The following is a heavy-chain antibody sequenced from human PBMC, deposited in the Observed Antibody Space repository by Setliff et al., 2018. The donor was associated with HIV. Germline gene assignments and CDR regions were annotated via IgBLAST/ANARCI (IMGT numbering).Heavy chain of an antibody. CDR3: ARLNDYKLIDY. V-gene: IGHV4-59*08. D-gene: IGHD3-10*01. Sequence: SETLSLTCTVSGGSITGYYWSWIRQPPGKGLEWIGWIYYSGNTRYNPSLKSRVTISVDSSKNQFSLKLSSVTAADTAIYYCARLNDYKLIDYWGQGTLVTVSS. CDR2: IYYSGNT. CDR1: GGSITGYY. J-gene: IGHJ4*02.